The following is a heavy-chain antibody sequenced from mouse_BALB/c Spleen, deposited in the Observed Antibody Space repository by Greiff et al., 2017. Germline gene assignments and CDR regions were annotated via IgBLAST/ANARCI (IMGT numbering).Heavy chain of an antibody. V-gene: IGHV5-4*02. D-gene: IGHD2-4*01. J-gene: IGHJ3*01. CDR2: ISDGGSYT. Sequence: EVQRVESGGGLVKPGGSLKLSCAASGFTFSDYYMYWVRQTPEKRLEWVATISDGGSYTYYPDSVKGRFTISRDNAKNNLYLQMSSLKSEDTAMYYCARAFYYDYDGGFAYWGQGTLVTVSA. CDR1: GFTFSDYY. CDR3: ARAFYYDYDGGFAY.